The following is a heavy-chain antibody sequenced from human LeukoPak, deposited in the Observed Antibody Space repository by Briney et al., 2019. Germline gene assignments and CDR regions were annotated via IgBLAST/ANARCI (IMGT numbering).Heavy chain of an antibody. CDR3: ARHRFGHLFDY. J-gene: IGHJ4*02. D-gene: IGHD3-16*01. V-gene: IGHV4-4*07. Sequence: SVTLSLTCTVSGGSISSFYWSWVRQPAGKGLEWIGRIYTSGSTNYNPSLKSRVTMSVDTSKNQFSLKLSSVTAADTAVYYCARHRFGHLFDYWGQGTLVFVSS. CDR1: GGSISSFY. CDR2: IYTSGST.